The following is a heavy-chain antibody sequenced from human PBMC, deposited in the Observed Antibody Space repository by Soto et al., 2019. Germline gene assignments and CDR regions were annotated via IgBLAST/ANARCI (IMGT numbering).Heavy chain of an antibody. CDR2: ISSNGGST. CDR3: ASEIGYSSSWTRLGAFDI. CDR1: GFTFSSYA. V-gene: IGHV3-64D*06. J-gene: IGHJ3*02. D-gene: IGHD6-13*01. Sequence: HPGGSLRLSCSASGFTFSSYAMHWVRQAPGKGLEYVSAISSNGGSTYYSDSVKGRFTIPRYNSKNTLYLQMSSLRAEDTAVYYCASEIGYSSSWTRLGAFDIWGQGTMFTVSS.